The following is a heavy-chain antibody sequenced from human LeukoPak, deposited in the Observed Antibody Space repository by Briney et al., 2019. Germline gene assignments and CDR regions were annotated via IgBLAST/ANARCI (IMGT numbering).Heavy chain of an antibody. CDR3: ASDLYDSSGYKFDY. Sequence: GSLRLSCAASGFTFSNYNMNWVRKAPGKGLEWASSISSSSSYIYYADSVRGRFTISRDNANNSLYLQMNSLRAEDTAVYYCASDLYDSSGYKFDYWGQGTLVTVSS. CDR1: GFTFSNYN. CDR2: ISSSSSYI. V-gene: IGHV3-21*01. D-gene: IGHD3-22*01. J-gene: IGHJ4*02.